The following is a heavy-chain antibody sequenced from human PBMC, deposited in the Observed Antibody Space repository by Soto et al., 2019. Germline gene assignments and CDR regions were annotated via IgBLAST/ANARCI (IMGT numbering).Heavy chain of an antibody. CDR3: ARDRRTPDGMDV. D-gene: IGHD1-7*01. V-gene: IGHV3-30*03. CDR1: GLSFIRYS. CDR2: ISNDGNFE. J-gene: IGHJ6*04. Sequence: GGSLRLSCVASGLSFIRYSMHWVRQAPGKGLEWVAVISNDGNFEYYADSVKGRFTISRDNSKNTLFLQMNSLRAEDTAVYYCARDRRTPDGMDVWGKGTTVTVSS.